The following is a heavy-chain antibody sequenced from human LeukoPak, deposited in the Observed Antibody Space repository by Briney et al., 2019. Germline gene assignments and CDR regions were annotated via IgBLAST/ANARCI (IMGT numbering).Heavy chain of an antibody. CDR2: INWNGGST. Sequence: GGSLRLSCAASGFIFDDYGMSWVRQAPGKGLEWVSDINWNGGSTGYADSVKGRFTISRDNAKNSLYLQMNSLRAEDTAVYYCARAGFTFSDYFGSFFDYWGQGTLVTVSS. V-gene: IGHV3-20*04. CDR1: GFIFDDYG. D-gene: IGHD3-10*01. CDR3: ARAGFTFSDYFGSFFDY. J-gene: IGHJ4*02.